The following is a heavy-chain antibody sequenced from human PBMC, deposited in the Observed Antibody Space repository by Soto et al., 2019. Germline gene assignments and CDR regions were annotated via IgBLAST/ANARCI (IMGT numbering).Heavy chain of an antibody. V-gene: IGHV1-2*04. Sequence: GASVKVSCKASGYTFTGYYMHWVRQAHGQGIEWMGWINPNSGGTNYAQKFQGWVTMTRDTSISTAYMELSRLRSDDTAVYYCARAIAARPSHFYYYYGMDVWGQGTTVTVSS. CDR1: GYTFTGYY. CDR3: ARAIAARPSHFYYYYGMDV. J-gene: IGHJ6*02. CDR2: INPNSGGT. D-gene: IGHD6-6*01.